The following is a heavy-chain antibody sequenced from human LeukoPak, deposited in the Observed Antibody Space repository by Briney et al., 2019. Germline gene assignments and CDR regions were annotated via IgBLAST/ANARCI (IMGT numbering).Heavy chain of an antibody. CDR1: GGSIRSSSYY. V-gene: IGHV4-39*01. CDR2: FSYSGST. D-gene: IGHD3-22*01. Sequence: SETLSLTCSVSGGSIRSSSYYWGWTRQPPGKGLEYIGSFSYSGSTYYNPSLKSRVTISVDTSKNQFSLKMSSVTAADTAMYYCASLSKYYYESRGFFDCWGQGTLVTVSS. CDR3: ASLSKYYYESRGFFDC. J-gene: IGHJ4*02.